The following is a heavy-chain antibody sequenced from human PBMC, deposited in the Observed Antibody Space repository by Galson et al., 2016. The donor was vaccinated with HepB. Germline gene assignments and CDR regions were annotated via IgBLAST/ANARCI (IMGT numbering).Heavy chain of an antibody. CDR3: ARDRRTGTYSSRVYYDGMDV. J-gene: IGHJ6*02. Sequence: SLRLSCATSGFTFSSYTMNWVRQAPGKGLEWISSINSHSSTIYYADSVKGRFTISRDNAKNSLYLQMNSLRDEDTAVYYCARDRRTGTYSSRVYYDGMDVWGQGTTVTVSS. V-gene: IGHV3-48*02. CDR1: GFTFSSYT. D-gene: IGHD1-26*01. CDR2: INSHSSTI.